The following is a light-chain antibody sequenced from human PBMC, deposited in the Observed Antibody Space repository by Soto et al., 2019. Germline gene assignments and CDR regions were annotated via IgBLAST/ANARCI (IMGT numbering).Light chain of an antibody. CDR1: SSNIGNNY. CDR3: GTWDSSLSAGV. J-gene: IGLJ1*01. Sequence: QSVLTQPPSVSAAPGQKVTISCSGSSSNIGNNYVSWYQQLPGTAPKLLIYDNNKRPSGIPDRFSGFKSGTSATLGITGLQTGDEADYYCGTWDSSLSAGVFGTGTKVTVL. CDR2: DNN. V-gene: IGLV1-51*01.